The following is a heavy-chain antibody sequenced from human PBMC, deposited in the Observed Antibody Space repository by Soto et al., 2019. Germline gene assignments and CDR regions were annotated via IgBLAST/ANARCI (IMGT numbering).Heavy chain of an antibody. CDR2: ITGSGAST. J-gene: IGHJ4*02. CDR1: GFTFSSYA. V-gene: IGHV3-23*01. D-gene: IGHD5-18*01. Sequence: GSLRLSCAASGFTFSSYAMTWVRQAPGKGLEWVSAITGSGASTYYADSVKGRFSISRDNSKNTLYLQMNSLRADDTAVYYCAKDRGFSYGYGFDYWGQGTLVTVSS. CDR3: AKDRGFSYGYGFDY.